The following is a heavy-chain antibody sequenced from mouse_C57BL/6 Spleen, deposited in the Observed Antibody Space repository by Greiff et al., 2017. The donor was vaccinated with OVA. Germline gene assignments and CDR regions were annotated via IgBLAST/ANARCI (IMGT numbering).Heavy chain of an antibody. D-gene: IGHD1-1*01. Sequence: QVHVKQSGAELVKPGASVKISCKASGYAFSSYWMNWVKQRPGKGLEWIGQIYPGDGDTNYNGKFKGKATLTADKSSSTAYMQLSSLTSEDSAVYFCARGAVVEYYFDYWGQGTTLTVSS. V-gene: IGHV1-80*01. CDR3: ARGAVVEYYFDY. CDR1: GYAFSSYW. J-gene: IGHJ2*01. CDR2: IYPGDGDT.